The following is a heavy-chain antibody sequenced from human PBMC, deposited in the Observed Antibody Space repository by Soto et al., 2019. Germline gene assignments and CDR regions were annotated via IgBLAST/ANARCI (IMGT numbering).Heavy chain of an antibody. D-gene: IGHD3-10*01. CDR2: INAGNGNT. V-gene: IGHV1-3*01. Sequence: ASVKVSCKASGYTFTSYYMHWVRQAPGQRLEWMGWINAGNGNTKYSQKFQGRVTITRDTSASTAYMELSSLRSEDTAVYYCAIGSGSYYRYYYYYGMDVWGQGTTVTVSS. J-gene: IGHJ6*02. CDR3: AIGSGSYYRYYYYYGMDV. CDR1: GYTFTSYY.